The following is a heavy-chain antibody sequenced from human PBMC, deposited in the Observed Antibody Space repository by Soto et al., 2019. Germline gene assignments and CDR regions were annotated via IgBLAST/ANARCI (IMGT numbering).Heavy chain of an antibody. CDR2: ISAYNGNA. Sequence: QVQLVQSGAEVPKPGASVKVSCKASGYTFTSYFITWVRRAPGQGLEWMGWISAYNGNANYAQMVQGRVTMTTDTSTSTAYMELRSLRSDDTAVYYCARQNYSSGMDVWGQGTAVTVSS. CDR1: GYTFTSYF. CDR3: ARQNYSSGMDV. J-gene: IGHJ6*02. V-gene: IGHV1-18*01.